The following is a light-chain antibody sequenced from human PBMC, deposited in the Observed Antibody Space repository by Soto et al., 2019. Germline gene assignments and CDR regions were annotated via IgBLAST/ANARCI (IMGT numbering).Light chain of an antibody. Sequence: DIQMTQAPSTLSASVGDRFTITFRASQSISSWLAWYQQKPGKAPKLLIYKASSLESGVPSRFSGSGSGTEFTLTISSLQSDDFATYYCQHYNSYAWTFGQGTKVDIK. J-gene: IGKJ1*01. CDR1: QSISSW. V-gene: IGKV1-5*03. CDR3: QHYNSYAWT. CDR2: KAS.